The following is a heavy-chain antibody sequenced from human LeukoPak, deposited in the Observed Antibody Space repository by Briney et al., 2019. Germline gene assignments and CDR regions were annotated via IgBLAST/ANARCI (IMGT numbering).Heavy chain of an antibody. CDR3: ARGGHWLVP. Sequence: GGSLRLSCATSRFTFSNYGMHWVRQAPGKGLEWVANINGDGSEKYYGDSVKGRFTISRDNAKRSLFLQMNSLRAEDTAVYFCARGGHWLVPWGQGAMVTVSS. CDR2: INGDGSEK. CDR1: RFTFSNYG. J-gene: IGHJ5*02. V-gene: IGHV3-7*03.